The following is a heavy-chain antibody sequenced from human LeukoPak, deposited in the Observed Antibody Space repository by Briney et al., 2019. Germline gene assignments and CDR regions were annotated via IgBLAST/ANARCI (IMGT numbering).Heavy chain of an antibody. CDR2: IFWDDDE. V-gene: IGHV2-5*02. CDR1: GFSLSTNGVG. CDR3: IHRCGEYISYGNWFDP. Sequence: SGPTLVKPTQTLTLTCTFSGFSLSTNGVGVGWIRQPPGKAPEWLALIFWDDDERYSPSLRSRLTITKDTSTNQVVLTMTNMDPVDTATYYCIHRCGEYISYGNWFDPWGQGILVTVSS. D-gene: IGHD2-21*01. J-gene: IGHJ5*02.